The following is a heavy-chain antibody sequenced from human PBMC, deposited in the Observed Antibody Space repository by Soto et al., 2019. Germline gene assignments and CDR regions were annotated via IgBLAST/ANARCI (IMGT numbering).Heavy chain of an antibody. J-gene: IGHJ5*02. V-gene: IGHV1-18*04. Sequence: QVQLVQSGAEVKKPGASVKVSCKASGYTFTSYGISWVRQAPGQGLEWMGWISAYNGNTNYAQKLHGRVTMTTDTSTSTAYMELRSLRSDDTAVYYCARDGAVTMVRGVISNWFDPWGQGTLVTVSS. CDR1: GYTFTSYG. D-gene: IGHD3-10*01. CDR2: ISAYNGNT. CDR3: ARDGAVTMVRGVISNWFDP.